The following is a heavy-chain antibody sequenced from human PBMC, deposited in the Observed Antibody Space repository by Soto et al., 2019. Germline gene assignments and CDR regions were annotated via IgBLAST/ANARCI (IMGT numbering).Heavy chain of an antibody. CDR3: ASGNFVFRELFQPFDY. CDR1: CGSISSYY. CDR2: IYYSGST. V-gene: IGHV4-59*08. J-gene: IGHJ4*02. Sequence: SETLSVTCTVSCGSISSYYWSWIRQPPGKGLEWIGYIYYSGSTNYNPSLQSRVTISVDTSKNQFSLKLSSVTAADTAVYYCASGNFVFRELFQPFDYWGQGTLVTVSS. D-gene: IGHD3-10*02.